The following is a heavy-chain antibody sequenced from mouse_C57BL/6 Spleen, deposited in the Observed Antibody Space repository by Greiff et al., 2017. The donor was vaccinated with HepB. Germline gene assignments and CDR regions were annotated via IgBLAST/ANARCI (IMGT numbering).Heavy chain of an antibody. Sequence: QVQLQQPGAELVRPGTSVKLSCKASGYTFTSYWMHWVKQRPGQGLEWIGVIDPSDSYTNYNQKFKGKATLTVDTSSSTAYMQLSSLTSEDSAVYYCARGGYSSYWYFDVWGTGTTVTVSS. CDR3: ARGGYSSYWYFDV. V-gene: IGHV1-59*01. J-gene: IGHJ1*03. CDR2: IDPSDSYT. CDR1: GYTFTSYW. D-gene: IGHD2-5*01.